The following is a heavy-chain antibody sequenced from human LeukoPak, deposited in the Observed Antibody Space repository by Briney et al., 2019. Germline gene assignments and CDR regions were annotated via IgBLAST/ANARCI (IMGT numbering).Heavy chain of an antibody. D-gene: IGHD5-12*01. CDR1: GFTFSSSV. CDR2: IKQDGSEK. CDR3: ARDGTYTDYDPDFDI. J-gene: IGHJ4*02. Sequence: GGSLRLSCVASGFTFSSSVMSWVGQAPGKGLEWVANIKQDGSEKYYVDSVKGRFTISRDNAKNSLYLQMNSLRAEDTAVFYCARDGTYTDYDPDFDIWGQGTLVTVSS. V-gene: IGHV3-7*04.